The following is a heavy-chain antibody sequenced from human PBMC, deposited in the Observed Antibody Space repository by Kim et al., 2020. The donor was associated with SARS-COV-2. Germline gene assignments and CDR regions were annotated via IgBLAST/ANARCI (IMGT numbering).Heavy chain of an antibody. CDR2: ISYDGSNK. CDR1: GFTFSSYG. D-gene: IGHD2-2*01. CDR3: AKDRPGFCSSTSCYEPYMDV. V-gene: IGHV3-30*18. Sequence: GGSLRLSCAASGFTFSSYGMHWVRQAPGKGLEWVAVISYDGSNKYYADSVKGRFTISRDNSKNTLYLQMNSLRAEDTAVYYCAKDRPGFCSSTSCYEPYMDVWGQGTTVTVSS. J-gene: IGHJ6*02.